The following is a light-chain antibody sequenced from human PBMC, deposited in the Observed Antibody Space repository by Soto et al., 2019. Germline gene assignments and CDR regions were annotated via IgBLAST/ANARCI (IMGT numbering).Light chain of an antibody. CDR3: QQYNNWSPWT. J-gene: IGKJ1*01. CDR1: QSVSSN. V-gene: IGKV3-15*01. Sequence: EIVMTQSPATLSVSPGERATLSCRASQSVSSNLAWYQQKPGQAPRLLIYGASTRATGIPARFSGSGSGTEFTLTICSLQSEDFEVYDGQQYNNWSPWTFGQGTKVEIK. CDR2: GAS.